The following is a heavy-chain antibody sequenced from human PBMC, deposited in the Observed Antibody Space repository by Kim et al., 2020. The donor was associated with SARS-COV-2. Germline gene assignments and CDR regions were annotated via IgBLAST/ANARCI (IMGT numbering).Heavy chain of an antibody. CDR1: GDSVSSNSAA. Sequence: SQTLSLTCAISGDSVSSNSAAWNWIGQSPSRGLEWLGRTYYRSKWYNDYAVSVKSRITINPDTSKNQFSLQLNSVTPEDTAVYYCARHVSGRPGQYSSGWYPPQQNYYGMDVWGQGTTVTVSS. CDR3: ARHVSGRPGQYSSGWYPPQQNYYGMDV. D-gene: IGHD6-19*01. V-gene: IGHV6-1*01. CDR2: TYYRSKWYN. J-gene: IGHJ6*02.